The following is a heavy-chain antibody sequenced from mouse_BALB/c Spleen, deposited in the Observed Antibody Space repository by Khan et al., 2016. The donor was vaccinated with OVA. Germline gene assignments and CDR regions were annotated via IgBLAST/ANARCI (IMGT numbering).Heavy chain of an antibody. Sequence: QVTLKESGPGILQPSQTLSLTCSFSGFSLNTSGMGVSWIRQPSGKGLEWLAHIYWDDDKRYNPSLKSRPTISKDASRNQVFLKITSVDTADAATYYCARRPRGVYSDYLFAYWGQGTLVTVSA. CDR2: IYWDDDK. CDR3: ARRPRGVYSDYLFAY. V-gene: IGHV8-12*01. D-gene: IGHD2-4*01. J-gene: IGHJ3*01. CDR1: GFSLNTSGMG.